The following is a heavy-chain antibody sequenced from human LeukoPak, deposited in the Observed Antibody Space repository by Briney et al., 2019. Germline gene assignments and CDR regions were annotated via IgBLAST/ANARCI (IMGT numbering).Heavy chain of an antibody. CDR2: IDATGVAT. J-gene: IGHJ4*02. CDR1: GVTFYSYA. Sequence: PGGSLRLSCTASGVTFYSYAMSWVRQAPGKGLEWVSAIDATGVATLYADSVKGRFTISRDNSNNTLYLQMNSLRAEDTAVYYCARGPRRHSSGWYGSPPRDYWGQGTLVTVSS. V-gene: IGHV3-23*01. CDR3: ARGPRRHSSGWYGSPPRDY. D-gene: IGHD6-19*01.